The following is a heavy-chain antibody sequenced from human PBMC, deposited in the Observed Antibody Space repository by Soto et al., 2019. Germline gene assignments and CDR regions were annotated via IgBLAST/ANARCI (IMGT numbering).Heavy chain of an antibody. J-gene: IGHJ6*02. CDR1: GYSFTSYW. CDR2: IDPSDSYT. CDR3: ASAAITMVRGVIPRHYGMDV. V-gene: IGHV5-10-1*01. Sequence: PXESLRISRKGSGYSFTSYWISWVRQMPGKGLEWMGRIDPSDSYTNYSPSFQGHVTISADKSISTAYLQWSSLKASDTAMYYCASAAITMVRGVIPRHYGMDVWGQGTTVTVSS. D-gene: IGHD3-10*01.